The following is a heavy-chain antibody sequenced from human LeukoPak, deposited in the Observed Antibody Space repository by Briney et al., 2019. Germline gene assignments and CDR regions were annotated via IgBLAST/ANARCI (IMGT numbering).Heavy chain of an antibody. V-gene: IGHV3-21*01. CDR3: ARDRRIAAAVTDY. CDR2: ISSSSSYI. Sequence: PGGSLRLSCAASGFTFSSYSMNWVRQAPGKGLEWVSSISSSSSYIYYADSVKGRFTISRDNAKNSLYLQMNSLRAEDTAVYYCARDRRIAAAVTDYWGQGTLVTVSS. CDR1: GFTFSSYS. J-gene: IGHJ4*02. D-gene: IGHD6-13*01.